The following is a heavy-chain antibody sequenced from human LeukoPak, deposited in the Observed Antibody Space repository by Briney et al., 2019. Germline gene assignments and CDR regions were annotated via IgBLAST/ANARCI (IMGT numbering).Heavy chain of an antibody. Sequence: SETLSLTCAVYGGSLSGYYWSWIRQPPGKGLEWIGEINHSGSTNYNPSLKSRVTISVDTSKNQFSLKLSSVTAADTAVYYCAKVPYTTVTTPYYFDYWGQGTLVTVSS. CDR2: INHSGST. CDR1: GGSLSGYY. V-gene: IGHV4-34*01. J-gene: IGHJ4*02. CDR3: AKVPYTTVTTPYYFDY. D-gene: IGHD4-17*01.